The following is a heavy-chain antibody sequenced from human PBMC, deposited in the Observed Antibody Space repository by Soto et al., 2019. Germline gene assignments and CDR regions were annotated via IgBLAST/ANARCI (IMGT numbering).Heavy chain of an antibody. CDR1: GFTVSSNY. CDR3: ARGQYGGAFDI. CDR2: IYSGGST. D-gene: IGHD3-16*01. V-gene: IGHV3-53*04. Sequence: EVQLVESGGGLVQPGGSLRLSCAASGFTVSSNYMSWVRQAPGKGLEWVSVIYSGGSTYYADSVKGRFTISRHNSKNPLYLQMNSLRAEDTAVYYCARGQYGGAFDIWGQGTMVTVSS. J-gene: IGHJ3*02.